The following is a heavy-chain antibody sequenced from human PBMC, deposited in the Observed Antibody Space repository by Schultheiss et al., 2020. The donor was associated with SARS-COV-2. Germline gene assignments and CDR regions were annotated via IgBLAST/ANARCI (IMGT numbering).Heavy chain of an antibody. V-gene: IGHV4-59*12. CDR3: ARGNSGYDFDY. D-gene: IGHD5-12*01. J-gene: IGHJ4*02. CDR1: GGSISSYY. CDR2: IYYSGST. Sequence: SETLSLTCTVSGGSISSYYWSWIRQPPGKGLEWIGSIYYSGSTYYNPSLKSRVTISVDTSKNQFSLKLSSVTAADTAVYYCARGNSGYDFDYWGQGTLVTVSS.